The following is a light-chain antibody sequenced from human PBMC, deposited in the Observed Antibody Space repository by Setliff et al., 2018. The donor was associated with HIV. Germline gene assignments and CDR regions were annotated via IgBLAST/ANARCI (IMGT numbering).Light chain of an antibody. CDR1: SSDVGGYNY. Sequence: QSALTQPASVSGSPGQSITISCTGTSSDVGGYNYVSWYQQYPGKAPKLLIYDVTKRPSGVSDRFSASKSANTASLTISGLHTEDEADYFCSSYTTTSAYVFGAGTKVTVL. J-gene: IGLJ1*01. CDR3: SSYTTTSAYV. V-gene: IGLV2-14*03. CDR2: DVT.